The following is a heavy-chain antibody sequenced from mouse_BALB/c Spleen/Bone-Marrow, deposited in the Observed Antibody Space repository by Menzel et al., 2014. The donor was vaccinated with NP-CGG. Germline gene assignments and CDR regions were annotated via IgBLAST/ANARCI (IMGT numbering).Heavy chain of an antibody. CDR3: VLRWFAY. V-gene: IGHV5-4*02. Sequence: EVQLVESGGGLVKPGGSLKLSCAASGFTFSDYYMYWVRPTPEKRLEWVATISDGGSYTYYPDSVKGRFTISRDNAKNNLYLQMSSLKSEDTAMYYCVLRWFAYWGQGTLVTVSA. D-gene: IGHD1-1*01. CDR1: GFTFSDYY. CDR2: ISDGGSYT. J-gene: IGHJ3*01.